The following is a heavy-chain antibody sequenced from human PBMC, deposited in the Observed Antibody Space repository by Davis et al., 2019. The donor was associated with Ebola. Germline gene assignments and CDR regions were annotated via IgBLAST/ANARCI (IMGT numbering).Heavy chain of an antibody. Sequence: GGSLRLSCSASGFTFSSYAMHWVRQAPGKGLEFVSAISGNGGSTNYADSVKGRFTISRDNSKNTLYLQMSSLRPEDTAVYYCASGSKGSVAADYWGQGTLVTVSS. D-gene: IGHD3-10*01. J-gene: IGHJ4*02. CDR3: ASGSKGSVAADY. V-gene: IGHV3-64D*06. CDR2: ISGNGGST. CDR1: GFTFSSYA.